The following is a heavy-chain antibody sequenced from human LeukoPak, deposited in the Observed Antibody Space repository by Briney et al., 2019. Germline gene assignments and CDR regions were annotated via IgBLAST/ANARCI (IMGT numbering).Heavy chain of an antibody. J-gene: IGHJ5*02. V-gene: IGHV3-21*04. CDR1: GFTFSSYS. CDR3: ANGGYCSGGSCYRNWFDP. CDR2: ISSSSSYI. Sequence: GGSLRLSCAASGFTFSSYSMNWVRQAPGKGLEWVSSISSSSSYIYYADSVKGRFTISRDNSKNTLYLQMNSLRAEDTAVYYCANGGYCSGGSCYRNWFDPWGQGTLVTVSS. D-gene: IGHD2-15*01.